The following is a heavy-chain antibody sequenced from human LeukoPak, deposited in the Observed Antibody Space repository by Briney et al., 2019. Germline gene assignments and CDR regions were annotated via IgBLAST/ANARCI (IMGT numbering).Heavy chain of an antibody. D-gene: IGHD2/OR15-2a*01. J-gene: IGHJ2*01. Sequence: SGTLSLTCAVSGGSISSNNWWSWVRQPPGKGLEWIGEIYHSGSTNYNPSLKSRVTISVDTSKNQFSLRLNSVTAADTAVYYCARASTWYWYFDLWGRGTLVTVSS. V-gene: IGHV4-4*02. CDR2: IYHSGST. CDR3: ARASTWYWYFDL. CDR1: GGSISSNNW.